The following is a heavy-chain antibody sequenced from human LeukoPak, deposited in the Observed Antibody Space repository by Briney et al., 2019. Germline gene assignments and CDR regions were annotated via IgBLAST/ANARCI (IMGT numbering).Heavy chain of an antibody. CDR3: ARGPYYGSGTFGY. V-gene: IGHV4-34*01. Sequence: SETLSLTCTVSGGSISDHYWSWIRQPPGKGLEWIGEINHSGSTNYNPSLKSRVTISVDTSKNQFSLKLSSVTAADTAVYYCARGPYYGSGTFGYWGQGTLVTVSS. J-gene: IGHJ4*02. CDR2: INHSGST. CDR1: GGSISDHY. D-gene: IGHD3-10*01.